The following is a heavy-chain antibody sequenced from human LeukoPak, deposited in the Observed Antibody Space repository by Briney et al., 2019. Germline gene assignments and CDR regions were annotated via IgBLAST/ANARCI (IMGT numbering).Heavy chain of an antibody. V-gene: IGHV4-59*08. D-gene: IGHD3-16*02. CDR1: GGSISSYY. CDR3: ARHGGYDYVWGSYRLDY. J-gene: IGHJ4*02. Sequence: SETLSLTCTVSGGSISSYYWSWIRQPPGKGLEWIGYICYSGSTNYNPSLKSRVTISVDTSKNQFSLKLSSVTAADTAVYYCARHGGYDYVWGSYRLDYWGQGTLVTVSS. CDR2: ICYSGST.